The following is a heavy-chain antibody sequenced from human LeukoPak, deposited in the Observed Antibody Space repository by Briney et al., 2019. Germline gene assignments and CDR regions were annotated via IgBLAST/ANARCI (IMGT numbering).Heavy chain of an antibody. D-gene: IGHD6-19*01. CDR2: ISYDGSNK. Sequence: PGGSLRLSCAASGFTFSSYAMHWVRQAPGKGLEWVAVISYDGSNKYYADSVKGRFTISRDNSKNTLYLQMNSLGAEDTAVYYCAKSGIAVADTAPPDYWGQGTLVTVSS. CDR3: AKSGIAVADTAPPDY. J-gene: IGHJ4*02. CDR1: GFTFSSYA. V-gene: IGHV3-30*04.